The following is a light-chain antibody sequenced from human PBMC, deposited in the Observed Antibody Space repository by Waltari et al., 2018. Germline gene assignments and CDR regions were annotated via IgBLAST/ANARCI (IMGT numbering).Light chain of an antibody. V-gene: IGLV2-8*01. CDR1: SSDVGIYNI. CDR2: KVN. J-gene: IGLJ1*01. CDR3: SSYAGGNKFV. Sequence: QSALTQPPSASWSPGKSVTISCPGTSSDVGIYNIVSWYQQYPGKAPTVIIYKVNKRPSGVPDRFSGSKFGNTASLTVSGLQAEDEADYYCSSYAGGNKFVFGTGTKVTVL.